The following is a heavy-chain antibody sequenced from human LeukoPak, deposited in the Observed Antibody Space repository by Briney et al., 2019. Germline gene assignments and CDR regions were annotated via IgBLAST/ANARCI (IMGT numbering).Heavy chain of an antibody. CDR1: GGSISSGGYY. V-gene: IGHV4-31*02. J-gene: IGHJ4*02. CDR3: AGGIMSTVAYFGY. D-gene: IGHD5/OR15-5a*01. Sequence: SQTLSLTCSVSGGSISSGGYYWTWIRQHPGKGLEWIGDFYYSGSTHYNPSLKSRLSISRDTSKNQFSLRLTSVTAADTAVYYFAGGIMSTVAYFGYWGQGSLVTVSS. CDR2: FYYSGST.